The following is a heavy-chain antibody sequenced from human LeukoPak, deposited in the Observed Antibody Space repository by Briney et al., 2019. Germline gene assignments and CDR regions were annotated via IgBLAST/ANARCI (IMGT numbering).Heavy chain of an antibody. CDR1: GGSIGSYY. V-gene: IGHV4-59*01. J-gene: IGHJ3*02. D-gene: IGHD3-22*01. CDR3: ARGGWLFPSDAFDI. Sequence: SETLSLTCTVSGGSIGSYYWSWIRQPPGKRLEWIGYIYYSGSTNYNPSLKSRVTISVDTSKNQFSLKLSSVTAADTAVYYCARGGWLFPSDAFDIWGQGTMVTVSS. CDR2: IYYSGST.